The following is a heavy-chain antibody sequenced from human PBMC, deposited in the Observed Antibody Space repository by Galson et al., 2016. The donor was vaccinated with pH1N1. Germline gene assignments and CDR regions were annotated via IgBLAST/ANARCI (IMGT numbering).Heavy chain of an antibody. J-gene: IGHJ6*02. Sequence: PALVKPTQTLTLTCSVSGISLTTSGMRVNWIRQSPGKALEWLARSDRDDSKFYSTSLRARLSISRDTSKNQVALTLTNMDPVDTATYYCARTRNYNSGLDIWGQGTTVTVSS. CDR1: GISLTTSGMR. CDR3: ARTRNYNSGLDI. V-gene: IGHV2-70*04. CDR2: SDRDDSK.